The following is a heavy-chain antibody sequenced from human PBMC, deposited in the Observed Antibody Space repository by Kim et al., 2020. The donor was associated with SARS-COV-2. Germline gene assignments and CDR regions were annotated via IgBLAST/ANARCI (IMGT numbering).Heavy chain of an antibody. V-gene: IGHV4-4*09. J-gene: IGHJ4*02. D-gene: IGHD6-19*01. CDR3: TRSYRHSSGWYYY. Sequence: SNPSRKSRVTISVDTSKNQFSLKLSSVTAADTAVYYWTRSYRHSSGWYYYWGQGTLVTVSS.